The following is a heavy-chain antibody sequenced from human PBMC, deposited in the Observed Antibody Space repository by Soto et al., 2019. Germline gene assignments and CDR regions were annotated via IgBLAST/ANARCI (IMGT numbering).Heavy chain of an antibody. J-gene: IGHJ4*02. CDR3: AKFFVETGSNSGWPWSFHY. CDR2: ISSSGGTT. V-gene: IGHV3-23*01. D-gene: IGHD6-25*01. CDR1: GFTFSNYA. Sequence: EVQLLESGGGLVQPGRSLRLSCAASGFTFSNYAMSWVRQAPGQGLDWVSAISSSGGTTYYADSVKGRFTISRDNSKNTLFLHMNSLRAEDAAMYYCAKFFVETGSNSGWPWSFHYWGQGTLVTVSS.